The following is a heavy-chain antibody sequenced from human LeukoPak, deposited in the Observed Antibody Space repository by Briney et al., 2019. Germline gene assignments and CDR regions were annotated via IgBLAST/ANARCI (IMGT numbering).Heavy chain of an antibody. CDR1: GYTFTGYY. J-gene: IGHJ4*02. Sequence: VASVKVSCKASGYTFTGYYMHWVRQAPGQGLEWMGWINTNTGNPTYAQGFTGRFVFSLDTSVSTAYLQISSLKAEDTAVYYCATRLSGSYYDYWGQGTLVTVSS. D-gene: IGHD1-26*01. CDR2: INTNTGNP. CDR3: ATRLSGSYYDY. V-gene: IGHV7-4-1*02.